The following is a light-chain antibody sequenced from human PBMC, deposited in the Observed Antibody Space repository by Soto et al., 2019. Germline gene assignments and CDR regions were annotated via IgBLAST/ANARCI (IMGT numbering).Light chain of an antibody. CDR1: QSVSSSY. CDR3: QQYGSSPLT. CDR2: GAS. Sequence: VMTQSPAILSVSPGERAALSCRGSQSVSSSYLAWYQQKPGQAPRLLIYGASSRATGIPDRFSGSGSGTDFTLTISRLEPEDFAVYYCQQYGSSPLTFGGGTKVDIK. V-gene: IGKV3-20*01. J-gene: IGKJ4*01.